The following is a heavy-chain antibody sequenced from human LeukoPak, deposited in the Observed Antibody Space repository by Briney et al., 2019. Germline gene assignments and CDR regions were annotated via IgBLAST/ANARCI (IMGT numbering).Heavy chain of an antibody. CDR1: DGAISSGDSY. V-gene: IGHV4-30-4*01. D-gene: IGHD5-18*01. Sequence: SETLSLTCSVSDGAISSGDSYWNWIRQPPGKGLDWIGYIYYTGSTYYNPSLKSRLTISVDVSKNQFSLELTSVTAADTAVYYCSRGGYTYGYHYYGLDVWGQGTTVTVSS. CDR2: IYYTGST. J-gene: IGHJ6*02. CDR3: SRGGYTYGYHYYGLDV.